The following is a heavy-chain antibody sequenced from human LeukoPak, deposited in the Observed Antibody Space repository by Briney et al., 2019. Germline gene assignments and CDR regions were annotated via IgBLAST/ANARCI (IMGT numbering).Heavy chain of an antibody. Sequence: QAGGSLTLSCAASGFTFSSYWMSWVRQAPGKGLEWVANIKQDGGEKYYVDSVKGRFTISRDNAKNSLYLQMNSLRAEDTAVYYCARDRLGGSGYSYGYYYWGQGTLVTVSS. CDR3: ARDRLGGSGYSYGYYY. CDR2: IKQDGGEK. J-gene: IGHJ4*02. D-gene: IGHD5-18*01. V-gene: IGHV3-7*01. CDR1: GFTFSSYW.